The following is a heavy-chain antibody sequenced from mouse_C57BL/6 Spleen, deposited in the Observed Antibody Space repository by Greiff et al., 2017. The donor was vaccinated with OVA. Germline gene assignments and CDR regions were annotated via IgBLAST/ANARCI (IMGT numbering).Heavy chain of an antibody. V-gene: IGHV1-54*01. Sequence: VQLQQSGAELVRPGTSVKVSCKASGYAFTNYLIEWVKQRPGQGLEWIGVINPGSGGTNYNEKFKGKATLTADKSSSTAYMQLSSLTSEDSAVYFCARSLTVVATSYFDYWGQGTTLTVSS. CDR2: INPGSGGT. D-gene: IGHD1-1*01. J-gene: IGHJ2*01. CDR1: GYAFTNYL. CDR3: ARSLTVVATSYFDY.